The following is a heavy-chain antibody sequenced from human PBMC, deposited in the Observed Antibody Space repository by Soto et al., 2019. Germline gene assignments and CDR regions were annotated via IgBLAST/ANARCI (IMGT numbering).Heavy chain of an antibody. Sequence: QVQLVQSGAEVENPGASVKVSCEASGYTFTNFGINWVRQAPGQGLEWMGWITPYNGNANYAQKHQGRLTITTDTSTSTAYMELRSLTSDDTAVCYCARAQMYSGAYHDSWGQGTLVTVSS. D-gene: IGHD1-26*01. CDR3: ARAQMYSGAYHDS. CDR1: GYTFTNFG. J-gene: IGHJ5*01. V-gene: IGHV1-18*04. CDR2: ITPYNGNA.